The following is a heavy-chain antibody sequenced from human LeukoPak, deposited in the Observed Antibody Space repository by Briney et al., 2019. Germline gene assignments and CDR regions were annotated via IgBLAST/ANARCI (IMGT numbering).Heavy chain of an antibody. D-gene: IGHD3-10*01. CDR1: GYTFTSYG. V-gene: IGHV1-18*04. CDR3: ARVLWFGELLPDDY. Sequence: ASVKVSCKASGYTFTSYGISWVRQAPGQGPEWMGWISAYNGNTNYAQKLQGRVTMTTDTSTSTAYTELRSLRSDDTAVYYCARVLWFGELLPDDYWGQGTLVTVSS. J-gene: IGHJ4*02. CDR2: ISAYNGNT.